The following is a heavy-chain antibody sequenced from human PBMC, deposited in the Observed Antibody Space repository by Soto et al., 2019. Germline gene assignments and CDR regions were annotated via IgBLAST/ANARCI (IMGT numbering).Heavy chain of an antibody. Sequence: QVQLLQSGAEVKKTGASVKLSCKASGYTFTSYGISWVRQAPGQGLEWMGWISIYNGNTNYAQNLQGRVTMSTDTSTSTAYMELRSLRSDDTAMYYCARAAPSRYNRFDPWGQGTLVTVSS. CDR2: ISIYNGNT. V-gene: IGHV1-18*04. CDR3: ARAAPSRYNRFDP. CDR1: GYTFTSYG. J-gene: IGHJ5*02.